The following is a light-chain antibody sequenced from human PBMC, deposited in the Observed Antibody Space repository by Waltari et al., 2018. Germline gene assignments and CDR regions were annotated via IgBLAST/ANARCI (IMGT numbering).Light chain of an antibody. CDR2: DIK. J-gene: IGLJ2*01. CDR1: RNDIGSHTF. V-gene: IGLV2-14*03. Sequence: QSALTQPASMSGSPGQSITISCTGTRNDIGSHTFVSWYQQHPGRAPRLIIFDIKRRSAGISRRFSGSRSGSTASLTISGLQAEDEADYYCCSYTSATTWIFGGGTRLTVL. CDR3: CSYTSATTWI.